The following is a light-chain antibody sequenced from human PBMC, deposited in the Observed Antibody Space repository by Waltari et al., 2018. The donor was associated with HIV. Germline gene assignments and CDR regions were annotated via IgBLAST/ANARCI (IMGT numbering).Light chain of an antibody. CDR2: KVS. J-gene: IGKJ2*01. CDR1: QGLVYSDGNTY. CDR3: RQGTHWPYT. V-gene: IGKV2-30*01. Sequence: DVVMTQSPLSLPVTLVQPASISCRSSQGLVYSDGNTYLNWFHQRPAQAPRRLSYKVSNRDSGVPDRFSVSGSGTDFTLKISRVEAEDVGVYYCRQGTHWPYTFGQGTKLEIK.